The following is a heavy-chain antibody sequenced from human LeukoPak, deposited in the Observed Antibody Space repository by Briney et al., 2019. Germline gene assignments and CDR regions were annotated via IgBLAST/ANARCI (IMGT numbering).Heavy chain of an antibody. CDR1: GGTFSSYA. D-gene: IGHD3-10*01. V-gene: IGHV1-69*05. CDR2: IIPIFGTA. CDR3: ARETDYGSGSSDY. Sequence: SVKVSCKASGGTFSSYAISWVRQAPGQGLEWMGRIIPIFGTANYAQKFQGRVTITTDESTSTAYMELSSLRSEDTAVYYCARETDYGSGSSDYSGQGTLVTVSS. J-gene: IGHJ4*02.